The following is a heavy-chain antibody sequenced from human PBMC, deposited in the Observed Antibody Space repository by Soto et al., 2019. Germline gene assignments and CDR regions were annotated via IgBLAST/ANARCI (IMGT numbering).Heavy chain of an antibody. V-gene: IGHV3-33*01. J-gene: IGHJ4*02. CDR3: ARDLGRFNFGSAYFVY. CDR2: IWSDGSEK. D-gene: IGHD3-10*01. Sequence: QVQLVESGGGVVQPGRSLRLSCAASGFTFSSNGMHWVRQAPGKGLEWVAVIWSDGSEKYYADSVKGRFSISRDNSKNTLYRHMDSLRAEETAVYYCARDLGRFNFGSAYFVYWGQGTLVTVSS. CDR1: GFTFSSNG.